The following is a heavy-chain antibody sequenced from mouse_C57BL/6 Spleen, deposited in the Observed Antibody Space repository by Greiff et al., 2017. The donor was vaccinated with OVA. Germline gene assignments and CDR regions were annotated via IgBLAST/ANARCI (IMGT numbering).Heavy chain of an antibody. V-gene: IGHV2-5*01. Sequence: QVQLKESGPGLVQPSQSLSITCTVSGFSLTSYGVHWVRQSPGKGLEWLGVIWRGGSTDYNAAFMSRLSITKDNSKSQVFFKMNSLQADDTAIYYCAKNRGLLIYAMDYWGQGTSVTVSS. CDR2: IWRGGST. J-gene: IGHJ4*01. CDR1: GFSLTSYG. CDR3: AKNRGLLIYAMDY. D-gene: IGHD1-1*01.